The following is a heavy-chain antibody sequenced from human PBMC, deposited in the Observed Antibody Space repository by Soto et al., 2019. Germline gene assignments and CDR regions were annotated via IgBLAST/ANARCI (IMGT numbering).Heavy chain of an antibody. Sequence: EVQLVESGGGLFKPGGSLRFPCEPSGFTFSSNGLNWVRQAPGRGLEWVSSISSSSSYIYYADSLKGRFTISRENAKNSLYLQMTSLRAEDTAVYYCARVGGQLVPGFDYWGQGTLVTVSS. V-gene: IGHV3-21*01. D-gene: IGHD6-6*01. CDR2: ISSSSSYI. CDR1: GFTFSSNG. J-gene: IGHJ4*02. CDR3: ARVGGQLVPGFDY.